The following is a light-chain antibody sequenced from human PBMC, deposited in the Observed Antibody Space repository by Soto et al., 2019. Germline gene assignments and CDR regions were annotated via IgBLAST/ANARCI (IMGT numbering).Light chain of an antibody. CDR2: DVS. CDR3: SSYTSSSTL. V-gene: IGLV2-14*01. Sequence: QSALTQPASVSGSPGQSITISCTGTSSDVGGYNYVSWYQQHPGKAPKLMIYDVSNRPSGVSNRFSGSKSGNTASLTISGLQAEEEADYYCSSYTSSSTLIGGGTKLTVL. CDR1: SSDVGGYNY. J-gene: IGLJ2*01.